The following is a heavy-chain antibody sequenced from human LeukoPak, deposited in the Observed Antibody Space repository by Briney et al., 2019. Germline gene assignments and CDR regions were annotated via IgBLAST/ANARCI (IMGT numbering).Heavy chain of an antibody. J-gene: IGHJ5*02. CDR3: ARSRSVNFDWFGEFDP. CDR1: GFTFSSYS. Sequence: GGSLRLSCAVSGFTFSSYSMNWVRQAPGKGLEWVSYISSSSSTIYYADSVKGRFTISRDNAKNSLYLQMNSLRDGDTAVYYCARSRSVNFDWFGEFDPWGQGTLVTVSS. CDR2: ISSSSSTI. D-gene: IGHD3-9*01. V-gene: IGHV3-48*02.